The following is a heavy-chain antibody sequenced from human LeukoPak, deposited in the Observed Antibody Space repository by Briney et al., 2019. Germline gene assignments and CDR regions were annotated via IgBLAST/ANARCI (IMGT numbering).Heavy chain of an antibody. Sequence: ASVKVSCTTSGYTFISYAISWVRQAPGQGLEWMGWISVHNGNTNYAQKFQGRVTLTTDTSTSTAYMELRSLRSDDTAVYYCARERSYDSSGYYRNNWFDPWGQGTLVTVSS. D-gene: IGHD3-22*01. CDR2: ISVHNGNT. CDR3: ARERSYDSSGYYRNNWFDP. V-gene: IGHV1-18*04. CDR1: GYTFISYA. J-gene: IGHJ5*02.